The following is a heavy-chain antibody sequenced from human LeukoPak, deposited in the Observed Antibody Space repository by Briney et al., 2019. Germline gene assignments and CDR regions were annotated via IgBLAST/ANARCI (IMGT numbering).Heavy chain of an antibody. Sequence: ASVKVSCKASGGTFSSYAISWVRQAPGQGLEWMGGIIPIFGTANYAQKLQGRVTMTTDTSTSTAHMELRSLRSDDTAVYYCARDRVYITMIVVDTSYYYGMDVWGQGTTVTVSS. V-gene: IGHV1-69*05. CDR3: ARDRVYITMIVVDTSYYYGMDV. CDR1: GGTFSSYA. J-gene: IGHJ6*02. CDR2: IIPIFGTA. D-gene: IGHD3-22*01.